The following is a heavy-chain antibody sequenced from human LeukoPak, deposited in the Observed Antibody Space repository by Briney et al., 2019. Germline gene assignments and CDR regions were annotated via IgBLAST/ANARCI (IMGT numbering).Heavy chain of an antibody. CDR1: GGSLSSYY. CDR3: ARDRYYDFWSGSNWFDP. V-gene: IGHV4-59*01. Sequence: PSETLSLTCTVSGGSLSSYYWSWIRQPPGKGLEWIGYIYYSGSTNYNPSLKSRVTISVDTSKNQFSLKLSSVTAADTAVYYCARDRYYDFWSGSNWFDPWGQGTLVTVSS. CDR2: IYYSGST. J-gene: IGHJ5*02. D-gene: IGHD3-3*01.